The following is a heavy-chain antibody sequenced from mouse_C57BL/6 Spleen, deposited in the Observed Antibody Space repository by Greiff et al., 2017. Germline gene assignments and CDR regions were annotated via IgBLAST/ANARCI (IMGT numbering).Heavy chain of an antibody. J-gene: IGHJ2*01. V-gene: IGHV1-78*01. Sequence: QVQLQQSDAELVKPGASVKISCKVSGYTFTDHTIHWMKQRPEQGLEWIGYIYPRDGSTKYNEKFKGKATLTADKSSSTAYMQLNSLTSEDSAVYFCARSRKPIYYDYDYFDYWGQGTTLTVSS. CDR1: GYTFTDHT. D-gene: IGHD2-4*01. CDR2: IYPRDGST. CDR3: ARSRKPIYYDYDYFDY.